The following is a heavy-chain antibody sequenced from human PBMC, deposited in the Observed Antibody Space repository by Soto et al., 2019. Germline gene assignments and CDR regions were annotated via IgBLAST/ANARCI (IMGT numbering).Heavy chain of an antibody. D-gene: IGHD3-22*01. CDR1: GGSISSGTFS. V-gene: IGHV4-30-2*01. CDR2: IYYTGGT. Sequence: PSETLYLTCAVSGGSISSGTFSWTWIRQPPGKGLEFIGSIYYTGGTYYNPSLKSRVTISLDRSKNQFSLNLSSVAAADTAMYYCARATFFREGYYDATDYYFFDYWGQGTLVTVSS. J-gene: IGHJ4*02. CDR3: ARATFFREGYYDATDYYFFDY.